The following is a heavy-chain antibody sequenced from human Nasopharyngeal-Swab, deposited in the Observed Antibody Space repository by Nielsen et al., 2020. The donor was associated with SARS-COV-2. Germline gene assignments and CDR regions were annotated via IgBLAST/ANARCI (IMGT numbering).Heavy chain of an antibody. Sequence: GESLKISCAASGFIFSASAIHWVRQAPGKGLEWVSIISGSGDTTYWADSVNDRFSISRDNTKNTLYLQMNSLRVEDTAVYYCAKAPYLRGLDVWGQGTTVTVSS. CDR2: ISGSGDTT. D-gene: IGHD2-21*01. V-gene: IGHV3-23*01. CDR3: AKAPYLRGLDV. CDR1: GFIFSASA. J-gene: IGHJ6*02.